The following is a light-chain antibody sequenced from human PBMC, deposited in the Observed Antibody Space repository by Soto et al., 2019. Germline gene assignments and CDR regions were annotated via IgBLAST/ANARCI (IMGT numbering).Light chain of an antibody. CDR3: QQYDDWPPWT. CDR2: GAS. Sequence: MMTQSPATVSVSPGESATLSCRASESVSSNLAWYQQKPGQAPRLLMYGASTRATGIPARFSGSGSGTEFTLTISSLQSEDFAVYYCQQYDDWPPWTFGQGTNVDI. V-gene: IGKV3-15*01. J-gene: IGKJ1*01. CDR1: ESVSSN.